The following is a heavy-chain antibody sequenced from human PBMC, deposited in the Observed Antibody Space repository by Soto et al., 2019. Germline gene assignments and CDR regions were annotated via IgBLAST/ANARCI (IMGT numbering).Heavy chain of an antibody. CDR2: ISASGSTT. D-gene: IGHD3-3*01. CDR1: GFTFSSYV. Sequence: EVQLLESGGGLVQPGGSLRLSCAASGFTFSSYVMSWVRQAPGKGLEWVSSISASGSTTYYADSVKGRFTISRDNSTSTLYLQMNSLRAEDTAVYYCAHGLPETIFGVLIRFGCWGQGALVTVSS. J-gene: IGHJ4*02. V-gene: IGHV3-23*01. CDR3: AHGLPETIFGVLIRFGC.